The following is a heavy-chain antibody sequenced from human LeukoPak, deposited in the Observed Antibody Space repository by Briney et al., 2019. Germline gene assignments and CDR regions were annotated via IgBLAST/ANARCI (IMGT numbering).Heavy chain of an antibody. CDR3: ARDVLAATGSFDY. Sequence: PSETLSLTCTVSGGSISSYYWSWIRQPPGKGLEWIGYIYTSGSTNYSPSLKSRVTMSVDTSKNQFSLKLSSVTAADTAVYYCARDVLAATGSFDYWGQGTQVTVSS. J-gene: IGHJ4*02. D-gene: IGHD6-13*01. CDR1: GGSISSYY. V-gene: IGHV4-4*08. CDR2: IYTSGST.